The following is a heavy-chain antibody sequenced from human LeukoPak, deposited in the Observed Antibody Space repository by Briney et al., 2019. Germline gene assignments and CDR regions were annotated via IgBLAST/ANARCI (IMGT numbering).Heavy chain of an antibody. Sequence: ASETLSLTCTVSGASINHYYWGWIRQLPPGKGLEGIGYFYYSGSTNYNPSHKSRVSISADTSKNQFSLNLTSVTAADTAVYYCARLGNSGYKGGGMDVWGPGTTVTVSS. CDR2: FYYSGST. CDR1: GASINHYY. CDR3: ARLGNSGYKGGGMDV. D-gene: IGHD5-12*01. J-gene: IGHJ6*02. V-gene: IGHV4-59*01.